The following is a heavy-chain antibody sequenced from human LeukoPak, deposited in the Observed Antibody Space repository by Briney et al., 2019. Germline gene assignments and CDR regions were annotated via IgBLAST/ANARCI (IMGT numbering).Heavy chain of an antibody. CDR2: ISGSGGTT. CDR3: AKDPVATIDWFDP. J-gene: IGHJ5*02. V-gene: IGHV3-23*01. Sequence: GGSLRLSCEASGFTFNTYSMNWARQAPGKGLEWVSSISGSGGTTYYADSVKGRFTISRDNSKNTLYLQMNSLRAEDTALYYCAKDPVATIDWFDPWGQGTLVTVSS. D-gene: IGHD5-12*01. CDR1: GFTFNTYS.